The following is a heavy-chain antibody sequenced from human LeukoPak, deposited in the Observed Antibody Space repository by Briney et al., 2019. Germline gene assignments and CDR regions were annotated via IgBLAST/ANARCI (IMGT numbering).Heavy chain of an antibody. CDR1: GLSFSNSV. D-gene: IGHD1-14*01. V-gene: IGHV3-23*01. CDR2: ISGSGATT. Sequence: GSLRLSCAASGLSFSNSVMTWVRHIPGKGLESVSTISGSGATTYYADSVKGRFTISRDNSKNTLYLQLNSLRADDTAVYYCAKLKPGHPIRLHYYMDVWGKGTTVTVSS. CDR3: AKLKPGHPIRLHYYMDV. J-gene: IGHJ6*03.